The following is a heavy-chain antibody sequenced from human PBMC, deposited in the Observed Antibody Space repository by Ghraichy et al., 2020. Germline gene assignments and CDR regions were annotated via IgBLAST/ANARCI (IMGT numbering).Heavy chain of an antibody. CDR1: GFTFDDYA. J-gene: IGHJ6*02. D-gene: IGHD6-13*01. V-gene: IGHV3-9*01. Sequence: GGSLRLSCAASGFTFDDYAMHWVRQAPGKGLEWVSGISWNSGSIGYADSVKGRFTISRDNAKNSLYLQMNSLRAEDTALYYCAKDLQQLEHYYGMDVWGQGTTVTVSS. CDR3: AKDLQQLEHYYGMDV. CDR2: ISWNSGSI.